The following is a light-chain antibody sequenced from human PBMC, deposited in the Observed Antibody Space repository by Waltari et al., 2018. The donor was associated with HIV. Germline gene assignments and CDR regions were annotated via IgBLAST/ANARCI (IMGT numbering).Light chain of an antibody. J-gene: IGKJ5*01. V-gene: IGKV1-9*01. CDR2: GAS. CDR3: QQLSTYPIT. CDR1: EDIDNY. Sequence: DIQLTQSTSFLSASVGHRVTITCRASEDIDNYLAWYQQRPGKAPKLQIYGASTLQSGVPSRFSGSGSGTEFTLTISSLQPEDFATYFCQQLSTYPITFGQGTRLEIK.